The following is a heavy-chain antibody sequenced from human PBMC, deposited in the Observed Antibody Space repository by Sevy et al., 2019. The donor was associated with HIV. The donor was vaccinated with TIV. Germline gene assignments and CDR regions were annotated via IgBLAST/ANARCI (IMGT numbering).Heavy chain of an antibody. J-gene: IGHJ6*02. D-gene: IGHD4-17*01. Sequence: ASVKVSCKASGYTFSNYGITWVRQAPGQGLEWMGWIGVYNGNIKYAQKFRGRVTVTTDTSTSTAYMELRSLGTDDTAVYYCARFGTVATLRYNYYNGMDVWGQGTTVTVSS. CDR3: ARFGTVATLRYNYYNGMDV. CDR1: GYTFSNYG. CDR2: IGVYNGNI. V-gene: IGHV1-18*01.